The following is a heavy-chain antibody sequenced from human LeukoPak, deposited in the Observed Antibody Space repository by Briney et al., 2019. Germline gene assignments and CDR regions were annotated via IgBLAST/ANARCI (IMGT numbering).Heavy chain of an antibody. CDR2: IRYDGSNK. CDR3: AKGAICGGDCYRILDY. CDR1: GFTFSSYG. J-gene: IGHJ4*02. D-gene: IGHD2-21*01. V-gene: IGHV3-30*02. Sequence: GGSLRLSCAASGFTFSSYGMHWVRQAPGKGLEWVAFIRYDGSNKYYADSVKGRFTISRDNSKNTLYLQMDSLRAEDTAVYYCAKGAICGGDCYRILDYWGQGTLVTVSS.